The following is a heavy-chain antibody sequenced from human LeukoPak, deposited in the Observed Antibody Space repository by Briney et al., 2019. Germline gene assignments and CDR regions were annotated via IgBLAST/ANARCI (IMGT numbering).Heavy chain of an antibody. CDR2: ISGSGGST. Sequence: GGSLRLSCAASGFTFSSYAMSWVRQAPGKGLEWVSAISGSGGSTYYADSVKGRFTISRDNSKNMLYLQMNSLRAEDTAVYYCAKDPAMPNEYYFDYWGQGTLVTVSS. CDR3: AKDPAMPNEYYFDY. J-gene: IGHJ4*02. D-gene: IGHD2-2*01. V-gene: IGHV3-23*01. CDR1: GFTFSSYA.